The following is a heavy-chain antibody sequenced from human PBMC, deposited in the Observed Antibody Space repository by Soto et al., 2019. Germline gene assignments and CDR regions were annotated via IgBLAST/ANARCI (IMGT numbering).Heavy chain of an antibody. D-gene: IGHD2-2*01. CDR1: GGTFSSYA. CDR2: IIPIFGTA. V-gene: IGHV1-69*01. J-gene: IGHJ5*02. CDR3: ARGGEKQRWDIVVVPAAILNWFDP. Sequence: QVQLVQSGAEVKKPGSSVKVSCKASGGTFSSYAISWVRQAPGQGLEWMGGIIPIFGTANYAQKFQGRVTITADESTSTAYMELRSLRSEDTAVYYCARGGEKQRWDIVVVPAAILNWFDPWGQGTLVTVSS.